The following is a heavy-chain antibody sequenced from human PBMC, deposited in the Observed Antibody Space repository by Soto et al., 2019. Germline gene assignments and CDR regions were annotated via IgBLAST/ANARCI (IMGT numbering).Heavy chain of an antibody. V-gene: IGHV4-34*01. CDR2: INHSGST. CDR3: ARRYYDSSGYYPFDY. D-gene: IGHD3-22*01. Sequence: SETLSLTCAVYGGSFSGYYWSWIRQPPGKGLEWIGEINHSGSTNYNPSLKSRVTISVDTSKNQFSLKLSSVTAAATAVYYCARRYYDSSGYYPFDYWGQGTLVTGSS. J-gene: IGHJ4*02. CDR1: GGSFSGYY.